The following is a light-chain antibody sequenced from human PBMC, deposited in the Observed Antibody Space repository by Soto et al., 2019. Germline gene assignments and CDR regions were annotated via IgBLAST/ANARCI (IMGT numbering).Light chain of an antibody. V-gene: IGLV2-14*01. CDR1: SSEVGGYNY. CDR3: SSYTSSSARLYV. J-gene: IGLJ1*01. CDR2: DVS. Sequence: QSVLTQPASVSGSPGQSITVSCTGTSSEVGGYNYVSWYQQYPGKAPKLMICDVSNRPSGVSNRFSGSKSGNTASLTISGLQAEDEADYYCSSYTSSSARLYVFGTGTKVTVL.